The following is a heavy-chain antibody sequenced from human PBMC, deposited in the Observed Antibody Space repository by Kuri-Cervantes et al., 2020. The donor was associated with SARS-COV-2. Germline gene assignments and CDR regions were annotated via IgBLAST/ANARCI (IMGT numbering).Heavy chain of an antibody. Sequence: GGSLRLSCKASGYSFTTYCIAWVRQKPGKGLEWMGTICPYDSTTTYGPSFQGQVTISADKSISTAYLQWSSLKASDTAMYYCAITRRGELNPLDYWGQGTLVTVSS. D-gene: IGHD1-14*01. CDR3: AITRRGELNPLDY. J-gene: IGHJ4*02. V-gene: IGHV5-51*01. CDR2: ICPYDSTT. CDR1: GYSFTTYC.